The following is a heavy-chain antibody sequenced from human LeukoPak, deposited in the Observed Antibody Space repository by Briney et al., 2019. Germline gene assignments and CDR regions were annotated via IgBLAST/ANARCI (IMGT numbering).Heavy chain of an antibody. J-gene: IGHJ4*02. V-gene: IGHV3-66*01. D-gene: IGHD3-22*01. Sequence: PGGSLRLSCAASGFTVSSNYMSWVRQAPGKGLEWVSVIYSGGSTYYADSVKGRFTISRDNSKNMLYLQMNSLRAEDTAAYYCARVVRNEKPWTYYYDSSGYFDYWGQGTLVTVSS. CDR2: IYSGGST. CDR3: ARVVRNEKPWTYYYDSSGYFDY. CDR1: GFTVSSNY.